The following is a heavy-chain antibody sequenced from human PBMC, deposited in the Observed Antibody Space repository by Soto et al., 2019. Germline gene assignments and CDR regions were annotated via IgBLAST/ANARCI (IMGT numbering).Heavy chain of an antibody. J-gene: IGHJ4*02. CDR2: IKQDGSEK. CDR1: GFALSNYW. D-gene: IGHD7-27*01. V-gene: IGHV3-7*05. Sequence: EVQLVESGGGLVQPGGSLRLSCVASGFALSNYWINWVRQAPGKGLERVANIKQDGSEKNYVDSVKGRFTISRDNARNSLYLQKNSLRAEDTAAYYCATETSTWGCWGQGTLVTVSS. CDR3: ATETSTWGC.